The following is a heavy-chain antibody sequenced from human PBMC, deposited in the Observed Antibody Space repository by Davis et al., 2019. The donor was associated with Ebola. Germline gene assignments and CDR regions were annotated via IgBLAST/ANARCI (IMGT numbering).Heavy chain of an antibody. V-gene: IGHV1-2*04. J-gene: IGHJ4*02. Sequence: ASVKVSCKASGYTFTGYYMHWVRQAPGQGLEWMGWINPNSGGTNYAQKCQGWVTMTRDTSISTAYMELSRLRSDDTAVYYCARVGTTVTTFDYWGQGTLVTVSS. CDR2: INPNSGGT. CDR3: ARVGTTVTTFDY. CDR1: GYTFTGYY. D-gene: IGHD4-17*01.